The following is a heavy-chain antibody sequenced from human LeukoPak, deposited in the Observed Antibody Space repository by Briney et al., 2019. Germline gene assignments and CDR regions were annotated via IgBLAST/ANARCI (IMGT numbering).Heavy chain of an antibody. Sequence: GGSLRLSCAASGFTFSNYNMNWVRQAPGKGLEWVSVISSSSRYIYYADSVKGRFTISRDNAKNSLYLQMNSLRAEDTAVYYCARVSTEVSLAIGYWGQGTLVTVST. CDR2: ISSSSRYI. J-gene: IGHJ4*02. CDR1: GFTFSNYN. V-gene: IGHV3-21*06. CDR3: ARVSTEVSLAIGY.